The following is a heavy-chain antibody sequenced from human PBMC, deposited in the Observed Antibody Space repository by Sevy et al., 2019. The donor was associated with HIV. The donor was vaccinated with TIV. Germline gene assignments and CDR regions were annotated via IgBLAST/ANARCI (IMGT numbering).Heavy chain of an antibody. CDR1: GLMFDDYA. Sequence: GGSLRLSCAASGLMFDDYAMHWVRQAPGKGLEWVASINRDGSEKYYIDSVKGRFIISRHNTKKSLFLQMNTLRVEDTAVYYCLRGGGGYWGQEILVTVSS. V-gene: IGHV3-7*01. CDR3: LRGGGGY. CDR2: INRDGSEK. J-gene: IGHJ4*02. D-gene: IGHD5-12*01.